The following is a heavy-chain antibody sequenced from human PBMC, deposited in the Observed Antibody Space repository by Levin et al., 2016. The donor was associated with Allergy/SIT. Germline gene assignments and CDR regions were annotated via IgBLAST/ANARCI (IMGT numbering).Heavy chain of an antibody. CDR2: IYPGDSDT. CDR3: ARSPRKSRYCSSTSCYPGGMDV. D-gene: IGHD2-2*01. Sequence: VRQMPGKGLEWMGIIYPGDSDTRYSPSFQGQVTISADKSISTAYLQWSSLKASDTAMYYCARSPRKSRYCSSTSCYPGGMDVWGQGTTVTVSS. J-gene: IGHJ6*02. V-gene: IGHV5-51*01.